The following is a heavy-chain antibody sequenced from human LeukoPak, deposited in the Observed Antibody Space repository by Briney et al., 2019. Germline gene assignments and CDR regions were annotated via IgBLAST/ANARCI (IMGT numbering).Heavy chain of an antibody. J-gene: IGHJ3*02. V-gene: IGHV3-30-3*01. Sequence: PGGSPRLSCAASGFTFSIYAMHWVRQAPGKGLEWVAVISYDGSNKYYADSVKGRFTISRDNSKNTLYLQMNSLRAEDTAVYYCASVYSGYDWDYDAFDIWGQGTMVTVSS. CDR1: GFTFSIYA. CDR2: ISYDGSNK. CDR3: ASVYSGYDWDYDAFDI. D-gene: IGHD5-12*01.